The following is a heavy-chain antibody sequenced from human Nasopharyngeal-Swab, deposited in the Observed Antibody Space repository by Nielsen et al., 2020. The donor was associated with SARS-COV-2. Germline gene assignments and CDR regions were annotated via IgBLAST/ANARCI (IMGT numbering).Heavy chain of an antibody. V-gene: IGHV4-34*01. CDR1: GGSFSGYF. Sequence: GSLRLSCAVYGGSFSGYFWSWIRQPPGKGLEWIGEINHSGSTNYNPSLKSRVTISVDTSKNQFSLKLSSVAAADTAVYYCAQWEEATERNYWGQGTLVTVSS. CDR2: INHSGST. D-gene: IGHD1-26*01. J-gene: IGHJ4*02. CDR3: AQWEEATERNY.